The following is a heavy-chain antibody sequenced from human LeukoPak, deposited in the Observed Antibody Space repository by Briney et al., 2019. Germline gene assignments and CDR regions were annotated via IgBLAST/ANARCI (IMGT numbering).Heavy chain of an antibody. Sequence: GGSLRLSCAASGFTFDDYAMHWVRQAPGKGLEWVSGISWNSGSIGYADSVKGRFTISRDNAKNSLYLQMSSLRAEDTALYYCAKATGDYYFDYWGQGTLVTVSS. CDR1: GFTFDDYA. D-gene: IGHD7-27*01. J-gene: IGHJ4*02. CDR3: AKATGDYYFDY. CDR2: ISWNSGSI. V-gene: IGHV3-9*01.